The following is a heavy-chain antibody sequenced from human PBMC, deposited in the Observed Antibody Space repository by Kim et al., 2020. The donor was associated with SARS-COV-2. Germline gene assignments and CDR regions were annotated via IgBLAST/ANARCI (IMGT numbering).Heavy chain of an antibody. V-gene: IGHV4-39*02. CDR1: GGSVSSSNYY. Sequence: SETLSLTCTVSGGSVSSSNYYWGWIRQPPGKGLEWIGNIYYTGDTYYNPSLKSRVTISVDTSKNHYSLKLSSLTAADTAVYYCQRLEYRSSSRLFDPWGQGTLVTVSS. CDR2: IYYTGDT. J-gene: IGHJ5*02. CDR3: QRLEYRSSSRLFDP. D-gene: IGHD6-6*01.